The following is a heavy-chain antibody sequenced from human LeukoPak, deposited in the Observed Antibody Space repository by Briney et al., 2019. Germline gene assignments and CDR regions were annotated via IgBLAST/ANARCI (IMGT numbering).Heavy chain of an antibody. Sequence: SETLSLTCAVYGGPFSGYYWNWIRQPPGKGLEWIGEINHSGSTNHNPSLKSRVTMSVDMSKNQFFLKLSSVTAADTAVYYCARRAYFYASGSLNWFDPWGQGTLVTVSS. V-gene: IGHV4-34*01. D-gene: IGHD3-10*01. CDR1: GGPFSGYY. CDR3: ARRAYFYASGSLNWFDP. J-gene: IGHJ5*02. CDR2: INHSGST.